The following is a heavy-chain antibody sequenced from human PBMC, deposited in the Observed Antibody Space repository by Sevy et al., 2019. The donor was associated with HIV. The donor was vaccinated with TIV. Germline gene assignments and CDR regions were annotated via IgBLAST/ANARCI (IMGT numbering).Heavy chain of an antibody. V-gene: IGHV3-48*02. J-gene: IGHJ4*02. CDR3: ARVGLRVGAMAPVDY. CDR1: GFTFSSYS. CDR2: ISSTSSTI. Sequence: GGSLRLSCAASGFTFSSYSMNWVRQAPGKGLEWVSYISSTSSTIYYADSVKGRFTISRDNAKNSLYLQMNSLRDEDTAVYYCARVGLRVGAMAPVDYWGQGTLVTVSS. D-gene: IGHD1-26*01.